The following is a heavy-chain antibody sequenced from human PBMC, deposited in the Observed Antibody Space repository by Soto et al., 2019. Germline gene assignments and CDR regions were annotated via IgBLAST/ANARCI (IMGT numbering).Heavy chain of an antibody. D-gene: IGHD3-9*01. Sequence: GGSLRLSCAASGFTFSSYAMSWVRQAPGKGLEWVSAISGSGGSTYYADSVKGRFTISRDNSKNTLYLQMNSLRAEDTAVYYCAKDDILTGYVLYDFDYWGQGTPVTVSS. J-gene: IGHJ4*02. CDR3: AKDDILTGYVLYDFDY. CDR2: ISGSGGST. CDR1: GFTFSSYA. V-gene: IGHV3-23*01.